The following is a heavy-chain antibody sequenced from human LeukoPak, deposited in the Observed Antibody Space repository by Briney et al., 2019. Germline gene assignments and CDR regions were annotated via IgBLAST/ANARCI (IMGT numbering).Heavy chain of an antibody. Sequence: SETLSLTCAVYGGSFSGYYWSWIRQPPGKGLEWIGIIYYSGTTYYNPSLKSRVTISVDTSKNQFSLNLSSVTAADTAVYYCARRGRVVEISTVYQLGFDPWGQGTLVTVSS. J-gene: IGHJ5*02. V-gene: IGHV4-34*01. CDR1: GGSFSGYY. CDR3: ARRGRVVEISTVYQLGFDP. D-gene: IGHD2-15*01. CDR2: IYYSGTT.